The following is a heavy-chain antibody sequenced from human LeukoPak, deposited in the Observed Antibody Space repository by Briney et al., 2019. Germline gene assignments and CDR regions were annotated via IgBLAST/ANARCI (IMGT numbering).Heavy chain of an antibody. J-gene: IGHJ4*02. Sequence: SETLSLTCTVSGGSISSYYWSWIRQSPGKGLEWIGYTYDSGRTNYNPSLKSRVTVLVDTSKNQFSLKLSSVTAADTAVYYCARDKGYDSSGLDYWGQGTLVTVSS. CDR3: ARDKGYDSSGLDY. D-gene: IGHD3-22*01. CDR2: TYDSGRT. CDR1: GGSISSYY. V-gene: IGHV4-59*01.